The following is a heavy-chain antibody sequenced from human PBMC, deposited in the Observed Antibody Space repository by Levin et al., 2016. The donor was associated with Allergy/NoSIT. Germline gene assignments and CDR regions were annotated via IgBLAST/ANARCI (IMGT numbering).Heavy chain of an antibody. Sequence: WIRQPPGKGLEWIGYIYYSGSTNYNPSLKSRVTISVDTSKNQFSLKLSSVTAADTAVYYCARDLPAANNAFDIWGQGTMVTVSS. V-gene: IGHV4-59*01. CDR2: IYYSGST. CDR3: ARDLPAANNAFDI. J-gene: IGHJ3*02. D-gene: IGHD2-2*01.